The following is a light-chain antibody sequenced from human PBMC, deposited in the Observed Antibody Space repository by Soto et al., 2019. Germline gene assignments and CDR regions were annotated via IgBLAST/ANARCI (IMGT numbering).Light chain of an antibody. J-gene: IGLJ1*01. V-gene: IGLV1-40*01. CDR3: QSYDRALGGAI. CDR2: GNT. CDR1: NSNIRAGYD. Sequence: QSVLTQPPSVSGAPGQRVTISCTGSNSNIRAGYDVHWYQQLPGTAPKVLIYGNTNRPSGVPDRFSASKSDNSASLAITGLRAEEEADYYCQSYDRALGGAIFGTGTKVTDL.